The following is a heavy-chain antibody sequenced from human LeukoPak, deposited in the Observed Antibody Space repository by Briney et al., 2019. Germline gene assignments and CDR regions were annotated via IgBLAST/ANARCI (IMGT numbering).Heavy chain of an antibody. CDR1: GYTFTNYG. V-gene: IGHV1-18*01. J-gene: IGHJ4*02. CDR2: ISAYNGNT. CDR3: ARVTAMVTDFDY. D-gene: IGHD5-18*01. Sequence: ASVKVSCKASGYTFTNYGISWVRQAPGQGLEWMGWISAYNGNTNYAQKLQGRVTMTTDTSMSTAYMELRSLRSDDTAVYYCARVTAMVTDFDYWGQGTLITVSS.